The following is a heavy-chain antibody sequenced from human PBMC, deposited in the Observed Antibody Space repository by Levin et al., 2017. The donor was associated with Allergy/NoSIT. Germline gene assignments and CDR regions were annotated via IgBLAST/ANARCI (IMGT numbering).Heavy chain of an antibody. V-gene: IGHV3-23*01. Sequence: GESLKISCAASGFTFSSYVMSWVRQAPGKGLEWVSAIGGSGGSTYYADSVKGRFTISRDNSKNTLYLQMNSLRAEDTAVYYCAKTIFGVVIIPNWFDPWGQGTLVTVSS. CDR1: GFTFSSYV. CDR2: IGGSGGST. CDR3: AKTIFGVVIIPNWFDP. D-gene: IGHD3-3*01. J-gene: IGHJ5*02.